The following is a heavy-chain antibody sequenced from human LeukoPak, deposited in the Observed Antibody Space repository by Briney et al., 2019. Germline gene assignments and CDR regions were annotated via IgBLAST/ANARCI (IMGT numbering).Heavy chain of an antibody. D-gene: IGHD6-13*01. Sequence: GGSLRLSCAASGFTFSSYSMNWVRQAPGKGLEWVSSISSSSSYIYYADSVKGRFTISRDNAKNSLYLQMNSLRAEDTAVYYCARRGYSSSWSFDYWGQGTLVTVSS. CDR3: ARRGYSSSWSFDY. J-gene: IGHJ4*02. CDR2: ISSSSSYI. CDR1: GFTFSSYS. V-gene: IGHV3-21*01.